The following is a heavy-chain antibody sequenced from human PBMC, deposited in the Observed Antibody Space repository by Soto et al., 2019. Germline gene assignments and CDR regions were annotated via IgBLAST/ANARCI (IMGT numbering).Heavy chain of an antibody. V-gene: IGHV4-31*03. J-gene: IGHJ5*02. Sequence: QVQLQESGPGLVKSSQTISLTCTVSGGSISSGGYYWTWIRQHPGKCLEWIGYIYYSGSTYYNPSLKSRVTRSVDTSMNQFSLKLSAVTSADTAVYYCARSVFPWGQGTLVTVSS. CDR3: ARSVFP. CDR1: GGSISSGGYY. CDR2: IYYSGST.